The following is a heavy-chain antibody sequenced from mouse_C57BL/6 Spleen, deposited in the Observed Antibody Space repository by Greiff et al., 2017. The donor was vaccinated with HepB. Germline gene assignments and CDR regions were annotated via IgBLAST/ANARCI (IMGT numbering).Heavy chain of an antibody. V-gene: IGHV1-55*01. D-gene: IGHD2-12*01. CDR3: ARDDVRYFDV. Sequence: QVQLQQSGAELVKPGASVKMSCKASGYTFTSYWITWVKQRPGQGLEWIGDIYPGSGSTNYNEKFKSKATLTVDTSSSTAYMQLSSLTSEDSAVYYCARDDVRYFDVWGTGTTVTVSS. J-gene: IGHJ1*03. CDR2: IYPGSGST. CDR1: GYTFTSYW.